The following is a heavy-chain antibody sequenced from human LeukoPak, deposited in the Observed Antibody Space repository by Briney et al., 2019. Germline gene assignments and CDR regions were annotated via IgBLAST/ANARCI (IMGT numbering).Heavy chain of an antibody. V-gene: IGHV4-39*07. Sequence: PSETLSLTCTVSGGSISTGSYYWGWVRQPPGKGLEYIGSISYSGTTYYNPSLKSRVTISVDTSKSQFSLKLNSVTAADTAVYYCARVGGGNYYYYGMDVWGQGTTVTVSS. CDR2: ISYSGTT. J-gene: IGHJ6*02. CDR3: ARVGGGNYYYYGMDV. D-gene: IGHD2-15*01. CDR1: GGSISTGSYY.